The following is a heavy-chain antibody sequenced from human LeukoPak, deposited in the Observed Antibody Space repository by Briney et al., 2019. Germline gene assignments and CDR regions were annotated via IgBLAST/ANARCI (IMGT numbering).Heavy chain of an antibody. CDR2: INPNSGGT. D-gene: IGHD1-26*01. Sequence: ASVKVSCKTSGFTSTDYYIHWVRLAPGQGLEWMGWINPNSGGTHSAQKFQGRVTMTRDTSMSTAYMELSRLRSDDTAVYYCATPSGKQLDYWGQGTLVTVSS. CDR1: GFTSTDYY. CDR3: ATPSGKQLDY. J-gene: IGHJ4*02. V-gene: IGHV1-2*02.